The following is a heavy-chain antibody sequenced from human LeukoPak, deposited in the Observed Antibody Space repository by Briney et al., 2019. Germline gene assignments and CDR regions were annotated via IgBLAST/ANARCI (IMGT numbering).Heavy chain of an antibody. CDR2: ISWNSGSI. Sequence: GRSLRLSCAASGFTFDDYAMHWVRQAPGKGLEWVSGISWNSGSIGYADSVKGRFTISRDNAKNSLYLQMNSLRAEDTALYYCAKASDDTAMVTYFDYWGQGTLVTVSS. D-gene: IGHD5-18*01. V-gene: IGHV3-9*01. CDR3: AKASDDTAMVTYFDY. CDR1: GFTFDDYA. J-gene: IGHJ4*02.